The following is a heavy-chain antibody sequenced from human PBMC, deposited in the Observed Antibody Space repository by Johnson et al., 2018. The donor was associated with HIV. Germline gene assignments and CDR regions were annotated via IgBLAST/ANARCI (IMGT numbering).Heavy chain of an antibody. Sequence: QVQLVESGGGVVQPGRSLRLSCAASGFTFSSYAMHWVRQAPGKGLEWVSVISYDGSTKYYADSVKGRFTISRDNSKNTLYLQMNSLRAEDTAVYYCARACRDGYTCDAFDIWGQGTMVTVSS. CDR2: ISYDGSTK. J-gene: IGHJ3*02. V-gene: IGHV3-30-3*01. CDR3: ARACRDGYTCDAFDI. CDR1: GFTFSSYA. D-gene: IGHD5-24*01.